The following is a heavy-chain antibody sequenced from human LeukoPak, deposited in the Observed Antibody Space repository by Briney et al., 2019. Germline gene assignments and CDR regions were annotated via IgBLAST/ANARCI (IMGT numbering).Heavy chain of an antibody. J-gene: IGHJ4*02. V-gene: IGHV3-23*01. CDR1: GFTYSTYA. CDR2: ISGSGGST. CDR3: AKFLSRVPATIDY. D-gene: IGHD2-2*01. Sequence: PGGSLRLSCAASGFTYSTYAMSWARQAPGKGLEWVSAISGSGGSTYYADSVKGRLTISRDNSKNTLYLQMNSLRAEDTAVYYCAKFLSRVPATIDYWGQGTLVTVSS.